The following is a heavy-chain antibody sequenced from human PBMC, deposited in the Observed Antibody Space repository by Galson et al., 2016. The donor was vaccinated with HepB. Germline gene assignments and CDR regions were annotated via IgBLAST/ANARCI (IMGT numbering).Heavy chain of an antibody. J-gene: IGHJ4*02. CDR1: GFTFSNYD. CDR2: ISGSGAST. D-gene: IGHD6-13*01. V-gene: IGHV3-23*01. CDR3: AKGQQLAYFDY. Sequence: LRLSCAASGFTFSNYDMSWVRQAPGRGLEWVSGISGSGASTTYADSVKGRFTISRDNSKNALHLQMNSLRAEDTAVYYCAKGQQLAYFDYWGQGTLVTVSS.